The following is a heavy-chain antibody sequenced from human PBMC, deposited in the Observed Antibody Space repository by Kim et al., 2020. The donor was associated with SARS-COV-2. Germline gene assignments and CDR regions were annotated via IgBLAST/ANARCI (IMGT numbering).Heavy chain of an antibody. D-gene: IGHD3-10*01. CDR1: GYTFTSYY. J-gene: IGHJ6*01. CDR3: ARGFGTQGIYYYYYGMDV. V-gene: IGHV1-46*01. Sequence: ASVKVSCKASGYTFTSYYMHWVRQAPGQGLEWMGIINPSGGSTSYAQKFQGRVTMTRDTSTSTVYMELSSLRSEDTAVYYCARGFGTQGIYYYYYGMDVWGQGTTVTVSS. CDR2: INPSGGST.